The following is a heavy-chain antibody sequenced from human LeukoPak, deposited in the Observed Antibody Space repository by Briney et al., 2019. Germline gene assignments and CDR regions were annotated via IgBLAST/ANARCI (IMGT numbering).Heavy chain of an antibody. CDR2: FSGSGGST. Sequence: PGGSLRLSCAAYGFTFSSYAMSWVRQAPGKGLEWVSTFSGSGGSTYYADSVKGRFTISRDNSKNTLYLQMNSLRAEDTAVYYCARDHWYVYSSSFNYWGQGTLVTVSS. CDR3: ARDHWYVYSSSFNY. D-gene: IGHD6-13*01. V-gene: IGHV3-23*01. J-gene: IGHJ4*02. CDR1: GFTFSSYA.